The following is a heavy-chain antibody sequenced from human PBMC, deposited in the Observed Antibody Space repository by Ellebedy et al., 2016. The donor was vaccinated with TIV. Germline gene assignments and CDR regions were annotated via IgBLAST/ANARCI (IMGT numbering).Heavy chain of an antibody. CDR1: GFTFTYYT. J-gene: IGHJ4*02. Sequence: GGSLRLXXAASGFTFTYYTMNWVRQAPGKGLEWVASISSSGFYIYYADSLKGRFTISRDNARNSLYLQMNSLRVEDTAVYYCARDPDTASKIDYWGQGTLVTVSS. CDR3: ARDPDTASKIDY. D-gene: IGHD5-18*01. V-gene: IGHV3-21*06. CDR2: ISSSGFYI.